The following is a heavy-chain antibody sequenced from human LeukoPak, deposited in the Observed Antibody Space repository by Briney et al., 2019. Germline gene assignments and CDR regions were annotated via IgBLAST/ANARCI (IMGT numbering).Heavy chain of an antibody. V-gene: IGHV3-74*01. J-gene: IGHJ4*02. CDR3: ARVGGSSDFDY. Sequence: PGGSLRLSCAASGFHFRYYLMHWVRQAPGKGQVWVSRIDSDGSSTSYADSVKGRFTVSRDNAKNTLDLQMNSLRADGTAVYYCARVGGSSDFDYWGQGTLVTVSS. D-gene: IGHD3-10*01. CDR1: GFHFRYYL. CDR2: IDSDGSST.